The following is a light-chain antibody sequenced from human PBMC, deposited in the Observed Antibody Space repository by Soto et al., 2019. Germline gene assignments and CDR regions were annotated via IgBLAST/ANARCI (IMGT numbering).Light chain of an antibody. CDR3: FSYTASDMWV. J-gene: IGLJ3*02. CDR1: SSDVGGYNY. Sequence: QSVLTQHASVSGSPGQSITISCTGTSSDVGGYNYVSWYQQHPGKAPKLMIYEVSNRPSGVSNRFSGSKSGNTASLTISGLQAEDEADYYCFSYTASDMWVFGGGTKLTVL. CDR2: EVS. V-gene: IGLV2-14*01.